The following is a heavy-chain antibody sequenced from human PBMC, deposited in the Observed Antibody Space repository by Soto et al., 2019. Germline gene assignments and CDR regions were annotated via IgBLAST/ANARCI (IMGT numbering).Heavy chain of an antibody. D-gene: IGHD2-15*01. CDR3: ARHTVVTPFSGVWFDP. CDR2: IYYSGST. Sequence: PSETLSLTCTVSGGSISSGDYYWSWIRQPPGKGLEWIGYIYYSGSTYYNPSLKSRVTISVDTSKNQFSLKLSSVTAADTAVYYCARHTVVTPFSGVWFDPWGQGTLVTVSS. J-gene: IGHJ5*02. CDR1: GGSISSGDYY. V-gene: IGHV4-30-4*01.